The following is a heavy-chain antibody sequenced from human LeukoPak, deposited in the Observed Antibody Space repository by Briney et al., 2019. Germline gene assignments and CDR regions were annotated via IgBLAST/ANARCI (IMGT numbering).Heavy chain of an antibody. J-gene: IGHJ2*01. CDR2: IYHSGST. Sequence: PSETLSLTCTVSGGSISSSSYYWGWIRQPPGKGLEWIGSIYHSGSTYYNPSLKSRVTVSVDTSKNQFSLKLSSVTAAATAVYYLARFNRGCLDLWGRGPW. CDR3: ARFNRGCLDL. CDR1: GGSISSSSYY. D-gene: IGHD1-14*01. V-gene: IGHV4-39*07.